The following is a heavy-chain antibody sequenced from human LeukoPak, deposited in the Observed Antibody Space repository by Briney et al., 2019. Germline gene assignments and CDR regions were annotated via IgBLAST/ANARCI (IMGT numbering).Heavy chain of an antibody. V-gene: IGHV3-30*03. D-gene: IGHD3-3*01. CDR3: ARVPYYDLWSGPGYFDY. CDR1: GFTFSSYG. CDR2: ISYDGSNK. Sequence: GGSLRLSCAASGFTFSSYGMHWVRQAPGKGLEWVAVISYDGSNKYYADSVKGRFTISRDNSKNTLYLQMNSLRADDTAVYYCARVPYYDLWSGPGYFDYWGQGALVTVSA. J-gene: IGHJ4*02.